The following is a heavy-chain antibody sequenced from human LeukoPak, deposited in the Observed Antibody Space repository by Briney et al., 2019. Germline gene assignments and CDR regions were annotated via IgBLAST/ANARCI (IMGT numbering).Heavy chain of an antibody. CDR3: ARASSSWFAAYYYYMEV. V-gene: IGHV1-18*01. J-gene: IGHJ6*03. D-gene: IGHD6-13*01. CDR1: GYTFTSYG. Sequence: ASVKVSCKASGYTFTSYGISWVRQAPGQGLEWMGWISAYNGNTNYAQKLQGRVTMTTDTSTSTAYMELRSLRSDNTAVYYCARASSSWFAAYYYYMEVWGKGTTVTVSS. CDR2: ISAYNGNT.